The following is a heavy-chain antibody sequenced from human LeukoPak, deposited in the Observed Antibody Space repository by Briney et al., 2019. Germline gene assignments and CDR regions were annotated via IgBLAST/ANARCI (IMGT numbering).Heavy chain of an antibody. D-gene: IGHD1-26*01. CDR1: GGSISSGGYY. J-gene: IGHJ4*02. CDR3: ARGFIVGATLFDY. Sequence: SETLSLTCTVSGGSISSGGYYWSWIRQHPGKGLEWIGYIYYSGSTYYNPSLKSRVTISVDTSKNQFSLKLSSVTAADTAVYYCARGFIVGATLFDYWGQGTLVTVSS. V-gene: IGHV4-31*03. CDR2: IYYSGST.